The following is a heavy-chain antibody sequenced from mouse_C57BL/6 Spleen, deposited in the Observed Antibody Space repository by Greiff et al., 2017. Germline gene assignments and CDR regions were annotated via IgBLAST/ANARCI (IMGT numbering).Heavy chain of an antibody. D-gene: IGHD3-2*02. CDR2: IDPSDSET. CDR3: ARGRKAAQATVAY. V-gene: IGHV1-52*01. J-gene: IGHJ3*01. CDR1: GYTFTSYW. Sequence: QVQLQQPGAELVRPGSSVKLSCKASGYTFTSYWMHWVKQRPIQGLEWIGNIDPSDSETHYNQKFKDKATLTVDKSSSTAYMQLSSLTSEDSAVYYCARGRKAAQATVAYGGQGTLVTVSA.